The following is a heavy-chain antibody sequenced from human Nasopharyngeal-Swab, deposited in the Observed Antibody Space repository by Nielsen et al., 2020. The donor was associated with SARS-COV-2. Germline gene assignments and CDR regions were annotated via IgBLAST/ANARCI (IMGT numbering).Heavy chain of an antibody. Sequence: ASVKVSCKASGYTFTNHFMHWVRQAPGQGLEWMGMINPSGGSTGYAQNFQGRVTVTRDTSTSTVYMELSSLRSEDTAVYYCARGVRGLGGFLVDYYYYYMDVWGKGTTVTVSS. J-gene: IGHJ6*03. CDR2: INPSGGST. CDR3: ARGVRGLGGFLVDYYYYYMDV. D-gene: IGHD3-3*01. V-gene: IGHV1-46*01. CDR1: GYTFTNHF.